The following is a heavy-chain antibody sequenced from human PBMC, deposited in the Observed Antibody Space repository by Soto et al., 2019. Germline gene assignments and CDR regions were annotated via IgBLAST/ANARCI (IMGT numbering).Heavy chain of an antibody. CDR2: ISHSAGT. V-gene: IGHV4-61*01. J-gene: IGHJ3*01. D-gene: IGHD3-10*02. CDR3: ARIPNMLRAVDV. CDR1: GGSVITRSYY. Sequence: QVQLQESGPGLVKPSETLSLTCAVSGGSVITRSYYWSWSRQPPGGGLELIGSISHSAGTKFDPALKSRVTLSIDTSKNLCSLRLISATAADTATYFCARIPNMLRAVDVWGQWTLVTVSS.